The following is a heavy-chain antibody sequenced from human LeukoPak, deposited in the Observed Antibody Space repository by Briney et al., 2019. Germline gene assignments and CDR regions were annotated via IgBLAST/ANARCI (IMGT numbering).Heavy chain of an antibody. CDR1: GSSFSNFA. J-gene: IGHJ6*02. CDR2: ISSSSGTI. V-gene: IGHV3-48*01. D-gene: IGHD6-6*01. CDR3: SSFAYGMDV. Sequence: GGSLRLSCAASGSSFSNFAMNWVRQAPGKGLEWVSYISSSSGTIYYADSVKGRFTISRDNSKNTLYLQMNSLRAEDTAVYYCSSFAYGMDVWGQGTTVTVSS.